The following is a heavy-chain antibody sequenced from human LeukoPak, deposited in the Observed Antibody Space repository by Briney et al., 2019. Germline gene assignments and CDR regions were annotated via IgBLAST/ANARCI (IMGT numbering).Heavy chain of an antibody. Sequence: PGGSLRLSCAASGFTFRNYWMSWVRQAPGKGLEWVANIRQDGSLKYYVDSLKGRFTISRDNAKTSVYLQMNSLRAEDTAVYFCARIGYSGSSFDYWGQGTLVTVSS. CDR1: GFTFRNYW. D-gene: IGHD6-6*01. CDR2: IRQDGSLK. CDR3: ARIGYSGSSFDY. V-gene: IGHV3-7*01. J-gene: IGHJ4*02.